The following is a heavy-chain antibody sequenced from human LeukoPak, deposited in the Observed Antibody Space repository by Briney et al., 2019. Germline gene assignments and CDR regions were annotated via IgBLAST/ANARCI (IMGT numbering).Heavy chain of an antibody. D-gene: IGHD3-9*01. J-gene: IGHJ4*02. CDR2: IFYSGGT. CDR1: GGSINTPNYY. Sequence: PSETLSLTCTVSGGSINTPNYYWGWIRQTPGKGLEWIGNIFYSGGTYYSPSLTSRVTISLDTSRNQFSLKLSSVTAADTGVYYCARGDILTDYYSKTDYWGQGTLVTVSS. V-gene: IGHV4-39*07. CDR3: ARGDILTDYYSKTDY.